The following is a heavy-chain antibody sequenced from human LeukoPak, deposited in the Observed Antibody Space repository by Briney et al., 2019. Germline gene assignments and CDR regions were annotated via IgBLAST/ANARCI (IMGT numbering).Heavy chain of an antibody. CDR1: RFTFSSYA. V-gene: IGHV3-23*01. Sequence: GGSLRLSCAAFRFTFSSYAMSWVRQAPGKGLEWVSSISGSGGSTYYADSVKGRFTISRDNSMNTLYLQMNSLRAGDTAIYYCAKKGYSTGWFTDYWGQGTLVTVSS. CDR2: ISGSGGST. D-gene: IGHD6-19*01. CDR3: AKKGYSTGWFTDY. J-gene: IGHJ4*02.